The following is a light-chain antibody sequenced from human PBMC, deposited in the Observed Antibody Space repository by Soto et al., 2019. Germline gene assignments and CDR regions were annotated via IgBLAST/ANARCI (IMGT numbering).Light chain of an antibody. CDR2: VGTGGIVG. CDR3: GADHGSGSNFVL. V-gene: IGLV9-49*01. CDR1: SGYSNYK. J-gene: IGLJ2*01. Sequence: QSVLTRPPSASASLGASVTLTCTLSSGYSNYKVDWYQQRPGKGPRFVMRVGTGGIVGSKGDGIPDRFSVLGSGLNRYLTIKNIQEEDESDYHCGADHGSGSNFVLFGGGTKLTVL.